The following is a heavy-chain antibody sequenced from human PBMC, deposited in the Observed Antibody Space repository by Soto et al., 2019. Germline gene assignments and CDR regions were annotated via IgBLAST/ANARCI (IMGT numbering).Heavy chain of an antibody. CDR2: IWYDGSNK. J-gene: IGHJ4*02. CDR3: ARTHSSGWYFDY. CDR1: GFTFSSYG. V-gene: IGHV3-33*01. Sequence: GSLRLSCAASGFTFSSYGMHWVRQAPGKGLEWVAAIWYDGSNKYYADSVKGRFTISRDNSKNTLYLQMNSLRAEDTAVYYCARTHSSGWYFDYWGQGTLVTVSS. D-gene: IGHD6-19*01.